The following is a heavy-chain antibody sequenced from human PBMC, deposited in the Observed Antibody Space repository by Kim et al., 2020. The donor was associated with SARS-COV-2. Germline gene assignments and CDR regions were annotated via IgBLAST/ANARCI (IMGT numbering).Heavy chain of an antibody. Sequence: SVKVSCKASGGTFSSYAISWVRQAPGQGLEWMGGIIPIFGTANYAQKFQGRVTITADESTSTAYMELSSLRSEDTAVYYCARDELREYSGSYVAFDIWGQGTMVTVSS. J-gene: IGHJ3*02. CDR1: GGTFSSYA. CDR2: IIPIFGTA. V-gene: IGHV1-69*13. D-gene: IGHD1-26*01. CDR3: ARDELREYSGSYVAFDI.